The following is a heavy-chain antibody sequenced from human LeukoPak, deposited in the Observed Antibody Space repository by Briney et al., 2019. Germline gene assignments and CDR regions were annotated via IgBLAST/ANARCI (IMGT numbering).Heavy chain of an antibody. CDR1: GDPINSIDW. CDR2: IYHSGGT. V-gene: IGHV4-4*02. Sequence: PSKTLSLTCAVSGDPINSIDWWSWVRQSPARGLEWIGEIYHSGGTNYNPSLKSRGTISVDKSKNHLSLKLTSVTAADPAVYYCARDVFSGYHDSWGQGTLDTVSS. D-gene: IGHD3-22*01. CDR3: ARDVFSGYHDS. J-gene: IGHJ4*02.